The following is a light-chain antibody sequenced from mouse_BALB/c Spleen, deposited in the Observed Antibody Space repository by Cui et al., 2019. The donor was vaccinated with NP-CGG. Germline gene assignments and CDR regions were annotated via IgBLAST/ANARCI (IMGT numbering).Light chain of an antibody. J-gene: IGLJ1*01. Sequence: AVVTQESALTTSPGETVTLTCRPSTGAVTTSNYANWVQEKPDHLFTGLIGGINNRTPGVPARFSGSLIGDKAALTITGAQTEDEAIYFCALWYSNHWVFGGGTKLTVL. CDR3: ALWYSNHWV. CDR2: GIN. V-gene: IGLV1*01. CDR1: TGAVTTSNY.